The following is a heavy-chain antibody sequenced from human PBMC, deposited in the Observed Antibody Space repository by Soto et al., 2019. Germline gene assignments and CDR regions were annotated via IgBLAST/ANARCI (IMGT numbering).Heavy chain of an antibody. CDR2: TRNKANSYTT. J-gene: IGHJ4*02. CDR1: GFTFSDHY. Sequence: PGGSLRLSCAASGFTFSDHYMDWVRQAPGKGLEWVGRTRNKANSYTTEYAASVKGRFTISRDDSKNSLYLQMNSLKTEDTAVYYCAITVVSPFDYWGQGTLVTVSS. CDR3: AITVVSPFDY. V-gene: IGHV3-72*01. D-gene: IGHD2-15*01.